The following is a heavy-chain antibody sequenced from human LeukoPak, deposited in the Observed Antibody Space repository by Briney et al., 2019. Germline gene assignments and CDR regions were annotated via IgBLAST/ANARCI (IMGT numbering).Heavy chain of an antibody. V-gene: IGHV4-30-2*01. CDR1: GGSISSGGYS. D-gene: IGHD3-22*01. J-gene: IGHJ4*02. CDR3: ARGGGYDSSGYYY. Sequence: SETLSLTCAVSGGSISSGGYSWSWIRQPPGKGLEWIGYIYHSGSTYYNPSLKSRVTISVDRSKNQFSLKLSSVTAAGTAVYYCARGGGYDSSGYYYWGQGTLVTVSS. CDR2: IYHSGST.